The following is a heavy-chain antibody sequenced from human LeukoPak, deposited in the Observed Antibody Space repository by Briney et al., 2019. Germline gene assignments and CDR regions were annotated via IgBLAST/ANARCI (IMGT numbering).Heavy chain of an antibody. CDR2: IKSKTDGGTT. CDR3: TTVGLWGFSDAFDI. J-gene: IGHJ3*02. V-gene: IGHV3-15*01. CDR1: GFTFSDYY. Sequence: GGSLRLSCAASGFTFSDYYMTWVRQAPGKGLEWVGRIKSKTDGGTTDYAAPVKGRFTISRDDSKNTLYLQMNSLKTEDTAVYYCTTVGLWGFSDAFDIWGQGTMVTVSS. D-gene: IGHD3-16*01.